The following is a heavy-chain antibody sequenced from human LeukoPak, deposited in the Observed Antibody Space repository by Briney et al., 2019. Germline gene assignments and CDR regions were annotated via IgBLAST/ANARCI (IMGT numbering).Heavy chain of an antibody. CDR1: GFTFSSYA. V-gene: IGHV3-30-3*01. D-gene: IGHD2-15*01. CDR3: ARNRYCVVANCNDRDLDY. CDR2: ISYDGSNK. J-gene: IGHJ4*02. Sequence: EPGRSLRLSCAASGFTFSSYAMHWVRQAPGKGLEWVAVISYDGSNKYYADSVKGRFTISRDNSKNTLYLQMNSLRDEDTAVYFCARNRYCVVANCNDRDLDYWGQGTLVTVSS.